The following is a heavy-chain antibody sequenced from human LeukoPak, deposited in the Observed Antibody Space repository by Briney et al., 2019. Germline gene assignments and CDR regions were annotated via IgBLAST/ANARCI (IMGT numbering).Heavy chain of an antibody. CDR3: AREAGVDQEGAFDI. Sequence: GASVKVSCKASGGTFSSYAISWVRQAPGQGLEWMGGIIPIFGTANYARKFQGRVTITADESTSTAYMELSSLRSEDTAVYYCAREAGVDQEGAFDIWGQGTMVTVSS. CDR2: IIPIFGTA. V-gene: IGHV1-69*13. J-gene: IGHJ3*02. D-gene: IGHD5-12*01. CDR1: GGTFSSYA.